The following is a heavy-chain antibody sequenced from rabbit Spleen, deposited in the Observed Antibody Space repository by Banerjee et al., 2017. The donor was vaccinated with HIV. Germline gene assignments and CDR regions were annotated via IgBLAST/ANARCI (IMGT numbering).Heavy chain of an antibody. D-gene: IGHD2-1*01. CDR1: GFSFSSSYW. Sequence: QQQLEESGGDLVKPEGSLTLTCATSGFSFSSSYWICWVRQAPGKGLEWIACIDAGGGGNTWYASWVNGRFTISRSTSLNTVGLKMTSLTVADTATYFCAREVTANDYFDLWGPGTLVTVS. V-gene: IGHV1S45*01. CDR2: IDAGGGGNT. J-gene: IGHJ4*01. CDR3: AREVTANDYFDL.